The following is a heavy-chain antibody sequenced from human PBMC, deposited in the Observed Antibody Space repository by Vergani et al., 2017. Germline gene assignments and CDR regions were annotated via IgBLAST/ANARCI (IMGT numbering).Heavy chain of an antibody. CDR2: ISGHGVRT. J-gene: IGHJ4*02. CDR1: GFSFCSYG. V-gene: IGHV3-23*04. D-gene: IGHD2/OR15-2a*01. CDR3: ARGERSNTSRFVGG. Sequence: VQLVESGGNVVQPGTSLRLSCAASGFSFCSYGMHWVRQSPGKGLEWVSAISGHGVRTYYEDSVKGRFTISRDNSKNTVYLQMNSLKAEDRAIYYCARGERSNTSRFVGGWGQGTMVT.